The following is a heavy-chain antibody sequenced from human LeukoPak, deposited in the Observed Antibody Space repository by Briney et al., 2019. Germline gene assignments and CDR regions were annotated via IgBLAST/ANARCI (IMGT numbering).Heavy chain of an antibody. J-gene: IGHJ4*02. Sequence: PGGSLRLSCEASGFNFNNFWMNWVRQAPGKGLEWVANIKHDETEINYVDSVRGRFTISRDNTKKSLYLQMSSLRVEGTAVYFCGRGGYYNFWTGLVDSWGQGTLVTVSS. CDR1: GFNFNNFW. CDR3: GRGGYYNFWTGLVDS. CDR2: IKHDETEI. D-gene: IGHD3-3*01. V-gene: IGHV3-7*01.